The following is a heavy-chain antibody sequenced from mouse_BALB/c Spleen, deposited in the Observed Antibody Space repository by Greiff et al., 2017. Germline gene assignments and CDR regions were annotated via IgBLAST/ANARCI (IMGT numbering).Heavy chain of an antibody. J-gene: IGHJ4*01. V-gene: IGHV5-6*01. Sequence: EVQRVESGGDLVKPGGSLKLSCAASGFTFSSYGMSWVRQTPDKRLEWVATISSGGSYTYYPDSVKGRFTISRDNAKNTLYLQMSSLKSEDTAMYYCARHELTVTLYAMDYWGQGTSVTVSS. D-gene: IGHD4-1*01. CDR2: ISSGGSYT. CDR1: GFTFSSYG. CDR3: ARHELTVTLYAMDY.